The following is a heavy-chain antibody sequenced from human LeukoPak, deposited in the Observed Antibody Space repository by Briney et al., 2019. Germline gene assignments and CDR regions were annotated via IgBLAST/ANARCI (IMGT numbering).Heavy chain of an antibody. CDR3: VEDLRQLGDYYYMDV. V-gene: IGHV3-33*06. CDR2: IWSDGNTK. Sequence: GGSLRLSCAASGFTVSIYGMHWVRQAPGKGLEWVAVIWSDGNTKYYADSVKGRFTISRDNSKNTLDLQMNSLRVEDTAVYYCVEDLRQLGDYYYMDVWGQGTTVTVSS. CDR1: GFTVSIYG. J-gene: IGHJ6*03. D-gene: IGHD5/OR15-5a*01.